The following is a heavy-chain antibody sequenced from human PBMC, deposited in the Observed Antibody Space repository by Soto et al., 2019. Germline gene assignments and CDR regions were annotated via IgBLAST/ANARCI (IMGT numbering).Heavy chain of an antibody. D-gene: IGHD6-13*01. J-gene: IGHJ4*02. CDR1: GFTFDDYA. CDR3: AKVPSAAGTGRYGYFDY. Sequence: EVQLVESGGGLVQPGRSLRLSCAASGFTFDDYAMHWVRQAPGKGLEWVSGISWNSGSIGYADSVKGRFTISRDNAKNSLYLQMNSLRAEDTALYYCAKVPSAAGTGRYGYFDYWGQGTLVTVSS. V-gene: IGHV3-9*01. CDR2: ISWNSGSI.